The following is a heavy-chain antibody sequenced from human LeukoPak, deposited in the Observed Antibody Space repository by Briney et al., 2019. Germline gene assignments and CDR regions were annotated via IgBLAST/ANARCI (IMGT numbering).Heavy chain of an antibody. V-gene: IGHV4-39*01. CDR2: IYSGRAI. J-gene: IGHJ5*01. CDR1: APSISSSSHH. CDR3: VRHDGRGGSTMGAFDS. D-gene: IGHD3-3*01. Sequence: SETLSLTCTISAPSISSSSHHWGWLRQSPGKGLEWIGSIYSGRAIYYSPSLNSRVTISVVTSKDQFILQLNSVSAADTAVYYCVRHDGRGGSTMGAFDSWGQGSLVTVSS.